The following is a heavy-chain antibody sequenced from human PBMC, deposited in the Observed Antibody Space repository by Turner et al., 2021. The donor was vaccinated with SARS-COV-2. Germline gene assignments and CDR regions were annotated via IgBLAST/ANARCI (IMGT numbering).Heavy chain of an antibody. CDR3: ATGDAYCGADCSIDY. D-gene: IGHD2-21*02. CDR1: GYTLIELS. Sequence: QVQLVQSGAGVKKPGASVKVSCKVSGYTLIELSMHWVRQAPGKGLEWMGGCDPEDGETIYAQKFQGRVTMTEDTSTDTAYMELSSLRSEDTAVYYCATGDAYCGADCSIDYWGQGTLVTVSS. J-gene: IGHJ4*02. V-gene: IGHV1-24*01. CDR2: CDPEDGET.